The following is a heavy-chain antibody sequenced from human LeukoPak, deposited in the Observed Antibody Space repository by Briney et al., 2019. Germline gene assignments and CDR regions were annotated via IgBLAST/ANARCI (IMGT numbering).Heavy chain of an antibody. CDR3: ARDGGYSYGSN. CDR2: IYYSGST. D-gene: IGHD5-18*01. V-gene: IGHV4-30-4*01. J-gene: IGHJ4*02. CDR1: GGSISSGDYY. Sequence: PSQTLSLTCTVSGGSISSGDYYWSWIRQPPGKGLGWIGYIYYSGSTYYNPSLKSRVTISVDTSKNQFSLKLSSVTAADTAVYYCARDGGYSYGSNWGQGTLVTVSS.